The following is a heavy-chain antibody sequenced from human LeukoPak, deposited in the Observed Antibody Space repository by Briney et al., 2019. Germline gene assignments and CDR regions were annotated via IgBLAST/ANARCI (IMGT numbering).Heavy chain of an antibody. J-gene: IGHJ4*02. CDR1: GGSITRYY. V-gene: IGHV4-59*04. CDR2: IYYSGDT. D-gene: IGHD6-19*01. Sequence: PSETLSLTCTVSGGSITRYYWSWIRQPPGKGLEWIGSIYYSGDTYYNPSLKSRVTISVDTSKNQLSLELSSVTATDTAVYYCAFPGYSSGWPFDYWGQGTLVTVSS. CDR3: AFPGYSSGWPFDY.